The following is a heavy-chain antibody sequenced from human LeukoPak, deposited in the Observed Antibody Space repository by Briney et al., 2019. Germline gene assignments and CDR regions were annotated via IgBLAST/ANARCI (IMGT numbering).Heavy chain of an antibody. J-gene: IGHJ4*02. CDR2: INMDGTTI. CDR3: ARVSRGSYHFEY. D-gene: IGHD1-26*01. Sequence: GGSLRLPCAASGFTFSSYWMHWVRQGPGKGLEWVSRINMDGTTISYADSVKGRFTISRDNAKNTLYLQMSSLRAEDTAVYYCARVSRGSYHFEYWGQGALVTVSS. V-gene: IGHV3-74*01. CDR1: GFTFSSYW.